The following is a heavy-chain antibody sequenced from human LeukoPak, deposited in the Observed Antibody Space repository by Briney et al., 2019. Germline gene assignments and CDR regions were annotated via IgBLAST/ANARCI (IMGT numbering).Heavy chain of an antibody. CDR3: ARRSVAYSHDSSGYSPVYYFDS. Sequence: GGSLRLSCAASGFTFSSYWMHWVRQAPGKGLVWVSRINSDGSSTSYADSVKGRFTISKDNAKNTLYLQMNSLRAEDTAVYYCARRSVAYSHDSSGYSPVYYFDSWGQGTLVTVSS. CDR2: INSDGSST. D-gene: IGHD3-22*01. J-gene: IGHJ4*02. V-gene: IGHV3-74*01. CDR1: GFTFSSYW.